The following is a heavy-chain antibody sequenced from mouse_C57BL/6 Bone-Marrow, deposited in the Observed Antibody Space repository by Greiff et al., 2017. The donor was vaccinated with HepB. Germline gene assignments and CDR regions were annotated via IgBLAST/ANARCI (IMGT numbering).Heavy chain of an antibody. CDR2: IDPENGDT. Sequence: EVQVVESGAELVRPGASVKLSCTASGFNIKDDYMHWVKQRPEQGLEWIGWIDPENGDTEYASKFQGKATITADTSSNTAYLQLSSLTSEDTAVYYCTTPYYYGSSSFPYWGQGTLVTVSA. J-gene: IGHJ3*01. CDR1: GFNIKDDY. V-gene: IGHV14-4*01. D-gene: IGHD1-1*01. CDR3: TTPYYYGSSSFPY.